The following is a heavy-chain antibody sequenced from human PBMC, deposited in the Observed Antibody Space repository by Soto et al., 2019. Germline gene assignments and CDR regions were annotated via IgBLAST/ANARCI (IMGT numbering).Heavy chain of an antibody. CDR1: GFTFSSYA. J-gene: IGHJ6*02. V-gene: IGHV3-23*01. D-gene: IGHD6-6*01. Sequence: EVQLLESGGGLVQPGGSLRVSCAASGFTFSSYAMNWVRQAPGKGLEWVSAISGSGGSTYYADSVKGRFTISRDNSENTLSLQMNSLRGDDTATYSCAPLSPSGAGYYTMDVWGQGTTVTVSS. CDR3: APLSPSGAGYYTMDV. CDR2: ISGSGGST.